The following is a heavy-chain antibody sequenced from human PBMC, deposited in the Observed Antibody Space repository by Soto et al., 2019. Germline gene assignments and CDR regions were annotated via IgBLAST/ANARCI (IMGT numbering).Heavy chain of an antibody. Sequence: VESLKISGNGSGYSFTSYWISWVRQMPWKGLEWMGRIDPSDSYTNYSPSFQGHVTISADKSISTAYLQWSSLKASDTAMYYCAIEQVVTHYYGMDVWGQGTTVTVSS. J-gene: IGHJ6*02. CDR2: IDPSDSYT. CDR1: GYSFTSYW. V-gene: IGHV5-10-1*01. D-gene: IGHD3-22*01. CDR3: AIEQVVTHYYGMDV.